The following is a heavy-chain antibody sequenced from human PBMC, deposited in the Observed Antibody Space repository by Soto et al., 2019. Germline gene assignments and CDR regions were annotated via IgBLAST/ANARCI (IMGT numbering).Heavy chain of an antibody. CDR3: ARLSEQQLAPFDY. Sequence: SETLSLTCTVSGGSISSSSYYWGWIRQPPGKGLEWIGSIYYSGSTYYNPSLKSRVTISVDTSKNQFSLKLSSVTAADTAVYYCARLSEQQLAPFDYWGQGTLVTVSS. J-gene: IGHJ4*02. V-gene: IGHV4-39*01. CDR1: GGSISSSSYY. CDR2: IYYSGST. D-gene: IGHD6-13*01.